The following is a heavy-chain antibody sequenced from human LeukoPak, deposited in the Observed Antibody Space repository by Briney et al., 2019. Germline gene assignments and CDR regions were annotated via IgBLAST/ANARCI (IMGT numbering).Heavy chain of an antibody. D-gene: IGHD4-17*01. CDR3: ARVHTTVTTYCFDY. CDR1: GGSVSSGSYY. J-gene: IGHJ4*02. Sequence: LETLSLTCTVSGGSVSSGSYYWSWIRQPPGKGLEWIGYIYYSGSTNYNPSLKSRVTISVDTSKNQFSLKLSSVTAADTAVYYCARVHTTVTTYCFDYWGQGTLVTVSS. V-gene: IGHV4-61*01. CDR2: IYYSGST.